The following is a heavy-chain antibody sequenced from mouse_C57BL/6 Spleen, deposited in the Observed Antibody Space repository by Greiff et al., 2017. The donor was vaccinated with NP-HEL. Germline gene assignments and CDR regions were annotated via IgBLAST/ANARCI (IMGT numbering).Heavy chain of an antibody. CDR3: ARSEKYYAMDY. Sequence: VQLQQSGAELVRPGTSVKVSCKASGYAFTNYLIEWVKQRPGQGLEWIGVINPGSGGTNYNEKFKGKATLTADKSSSTAYMQLSSLTSEDSAVYFCARSEKYYAMDYWGQGTSVTVSS. J-gene: IGHJ4*01. V-gene: IGHV1-54*01. CDR2: INPGSGGT. CDR1: GYAFTNYL.